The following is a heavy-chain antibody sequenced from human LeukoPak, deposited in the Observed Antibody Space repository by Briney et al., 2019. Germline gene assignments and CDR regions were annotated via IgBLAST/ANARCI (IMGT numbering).Heavy chain of an antibody. CDR2: IYTSGST. D-gene: IGHD2-2*01. V-gene: IGHV4-4*07. J-gene: IGHJ4*02. CDR3: ARGYCSSTSCYSGLPGY. Sequence: SETLSLTCTVSGGSISSYYWSWIRQPAGKGLEWIGRIYTSGSTNYNPSLNSRVTISVDKAKNQFSLKLSSVTAADTAVYYCARGYCSSTSCYSGLPGYWGQGTLVTVSS. CDR1: GGSISSYY.